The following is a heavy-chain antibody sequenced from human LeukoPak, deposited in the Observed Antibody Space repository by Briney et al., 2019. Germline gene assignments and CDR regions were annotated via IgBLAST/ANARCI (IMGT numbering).Heavy chain of an antibody. CDR3: ASTIPGGDY. CDR2: IYTSGST. CDR1: GGSISSGSYY. Sequence: SETLSLTCTVSGGSISSGSYYWSWIRQPAGKGLEWIGRIYTSGSTNYNPPLKSRVTISVDTSKNQFSLKLSSVTAADTAVYYCASTIPGGDYWGQGTLVTVSS. V-gene: IGHV4-61*02. J-gene: IGHJ4*02. D-gene: IGHD1-14*01.